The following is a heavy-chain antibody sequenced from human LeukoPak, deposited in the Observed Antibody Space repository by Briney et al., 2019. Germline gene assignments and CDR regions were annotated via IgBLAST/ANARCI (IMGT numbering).Heavy chain of an antibody. V-gene: IGHV3-23*01. CDR3: AKDPRDGSGSYY. D-gene: IGHD3-10*01. CDR1: GFTFSSYA. J-gene: IGHJ3*01. CDR2: NSGSGGST. Sequence: PGGTLSLSCAASGFTFSSYAMSWLRQAPGKGLEGVSANSGSGGSTYYADSVKGRFTISRDNSKNTLYLQMNSLRAEDTSVYYCAKDPRDGSGSYYWGQGTMVTVSS.